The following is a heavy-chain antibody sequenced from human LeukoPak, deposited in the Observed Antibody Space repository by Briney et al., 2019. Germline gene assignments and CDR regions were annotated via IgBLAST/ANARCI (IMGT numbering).Heavy chain of an antibody. CDR2: INPSGGST. D-gene: IGHD2-15*01. J-gene: IGHJ5*02. CDR1: GCTFTSYY. CDR3: ARELGYCSGGSCPTDDWFDP. V-gene: IGHV1-46*01. Sequence: ASVKVSCKASGCTFTSYYMHWVRQAPGQGLEWMGIINPSGGSTSYAQKFQGRVTMTRDTSTSTVYMELSSLRSEDTAVYYCARELGYCSGGSCPTDDWFDPWGQGTLVTVSS.